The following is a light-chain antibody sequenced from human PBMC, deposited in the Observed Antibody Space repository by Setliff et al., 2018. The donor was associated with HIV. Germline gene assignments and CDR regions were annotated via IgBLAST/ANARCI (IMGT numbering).Light chain of an antibody. CDR1: SSDVGGYKY. J-gene: IGLJ1*01. V-gene: IGLV2-14*01. CDR3: SSYSSRSTPYV. Sequence: QSVLTQPASVSGSPGQSITISCTGTSSDVGGYKYVYWYQQHPGKAPKLMIYEVSNRPSGISNRFSGSKSGNTASLTISGLQAEDEADYYCSSYSSRSTPYVFGTGTKVTVL. CDR2: EVS.